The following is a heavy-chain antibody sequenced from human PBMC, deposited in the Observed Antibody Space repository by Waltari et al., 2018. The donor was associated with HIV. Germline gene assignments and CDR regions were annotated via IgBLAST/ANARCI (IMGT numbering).Heavy chain of an antibody. Sequence: QVQLLASGGGVVQPGRSLSLPFAASGFPFSSEAMHWVRQAPGKGLEWVAAISYDGTNKYYAESVKGRFTISRDNSKNTLYVEMSSLSPEDTAVYFCARDGAPPNYWGQGTLVTVSS. CDR2: ISYDGTNK. D-gene: IGHD2-8*01. CDR3: ARDGAPPNY. J-gene: IGHJ4*02. V-gene: IGHV3-30*04. CDR1: GFPFSSEA.